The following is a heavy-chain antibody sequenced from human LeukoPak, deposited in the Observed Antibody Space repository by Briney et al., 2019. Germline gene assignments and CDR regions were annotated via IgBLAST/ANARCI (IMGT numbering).Heavy chain of an antibody. V-gene: IGHV4-4*07. CDR2: IYSSGST. J-gene: IGHJ5*02. CDR1: GGSISSYY. D-gene: IGHD3-10*01. CDR3: ARDPSSFGGRFDP. Sequence: SETLSLTRTVSGGSISSYYWNWIRQPAGKGLEGIGRIYSSGSTNYNPSLKSRVTMSVDTSKNQFSLKLSSVTAADTAVYYCARDPSSFGGRFDPWGQGTLVAVSS.